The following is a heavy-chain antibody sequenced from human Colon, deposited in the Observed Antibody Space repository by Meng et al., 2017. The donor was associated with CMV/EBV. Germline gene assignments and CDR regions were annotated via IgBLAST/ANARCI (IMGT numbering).Heavy chain of an antibody. CDR2: VYHTGNP. CDR3: ARARGLGLKYFDL. V-gene: IGHV4-39*07. D-gene: IGHD3-10*01. Sequence: SETLSLTCIVSGGSMSSSSDYWAWIRQPPGKGLEWIGSVYHTGNPYYNPFLKSRITILIDTSKNQLSLKMNSVTAADTAEYYCARARGLGLKYFDLWGRGTLVTVSS. J-gene: IGHJ2*01. CDR1: GGSMSSSSDY.